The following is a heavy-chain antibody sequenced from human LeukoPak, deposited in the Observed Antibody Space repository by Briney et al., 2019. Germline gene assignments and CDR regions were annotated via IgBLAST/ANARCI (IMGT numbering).Heavy chain of an antibody. J-gene: IGHJ4*02. V-gene: IGHV4-34*01. Sequence: SETLSLTCAVYGGSFSGYYWSWIRQPPGKGLEWIGEINHSGSTNYNPSLKSRVTISVDTSKNQFSLKLSSVTAADTAVYYCARANYYDSSGYYANRGQGTLVTVSS. D-gene: IGHD3-22*01. CDR3: ARANYYDSSGYYAN. CDR1: GGSFSGYY. CDR2: INHSGST.